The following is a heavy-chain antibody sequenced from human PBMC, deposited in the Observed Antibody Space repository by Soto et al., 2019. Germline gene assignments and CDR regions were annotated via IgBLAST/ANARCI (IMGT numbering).Heavy chain of an antibody. CDR1: GFTFSSYA. CDR3: ARGDSNPPHPYSYYGMDV. Sequence: QVQLVESGGGVVQPGRSLRLSCAASGFTFSSYAMHWVRQAPGKGLEWVAVISYDGSNKYYADSVKGRFTISRDNSKNTLYLQMNSLRAEDTAVYYCARGDSNPPHPYSYYGMDVWGQGTTVTVSS. J-gene: IGHJ6*02. V-gene: IGHV3-30-3*01. D-gene: IGHD4-4*01. CDR2: ISYDGSNK.